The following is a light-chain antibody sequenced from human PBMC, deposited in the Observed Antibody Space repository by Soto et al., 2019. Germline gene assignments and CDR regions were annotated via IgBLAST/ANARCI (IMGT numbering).Light chain of an antibody. CDR3: KQHNKWPLT. V-gene: IGKV3D-20*02. Sequence: EMVLTQSPGTLSLSPGERATLSCRASQSVSSTYLAWYQNRPGQAHRLLLSGASSRATGPQDRLSGSGPGTDFTLTISSLQSEDFAVYYCKQHNKWPLTFGQGTRLEIK. CDR1: QSVSSTY. J-gene: IGKJ5*01. CDR2: GAS.